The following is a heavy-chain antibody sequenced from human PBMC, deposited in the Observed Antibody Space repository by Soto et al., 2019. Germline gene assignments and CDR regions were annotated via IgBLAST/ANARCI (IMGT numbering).Heavy chain of an antibody. CDR2: ISGDGLST. CDR1: GSTFTDFT. Sequence: GGSLRLSCAGSGSTFTDFTMTWVRQAPGKGLEWVSAISGDGLSTYYAGSVKGRFTISRDNSKTTLYLQMNSLRAEDTAVYYCARRPDAFDIWGRGTMVTVSS. J-gene: IGHJ3*02. CDR3: ARRPDAFDI. V-gene: IGHV3-23*01.